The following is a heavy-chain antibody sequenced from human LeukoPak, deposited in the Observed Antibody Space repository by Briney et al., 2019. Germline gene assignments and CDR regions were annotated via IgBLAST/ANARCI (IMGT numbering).Heavy chain of an antibody. CDR3: ARGVYYDSSGSDY. D-gene: IGHD3-22*01. V-gene: IGHV3-48*04. J-gene: IGHJ4*02. CDR2: ISSSSSTI. CDR1: GFTFSSYS. Sequence: PGGSLRLSCAASGFTFSSYSMNWVRQAPGKGLEWVSYISSSSSTIYYADSVKGRFTISRDNAKNSLYLQMNSLRAEDTAVYYCARGVYYDSSGSDYWGQGTLVTVSS.